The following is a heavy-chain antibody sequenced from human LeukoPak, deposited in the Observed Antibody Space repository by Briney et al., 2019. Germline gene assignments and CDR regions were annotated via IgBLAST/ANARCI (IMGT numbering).Heavy chain of an antibody. D-gene: IGHD3-22*01. CDR3: ARVPLYDRSGYYFDY. Sequence: PGGSLRLSCAASGFTSSNYNMNWVRQAPGKGLEWVSYISTSGRAIFYADSVKGRFTISRDNAKNSLFLQMNSLRDEDTAVYYCARVPLYDRSGYYFDYWGLGTLVTVSS. J-gene: IGHJ4*02. CDR2: ISTSGRAI. V-gene: IGHV3-48*02. CDR1: GFTSSNYN.